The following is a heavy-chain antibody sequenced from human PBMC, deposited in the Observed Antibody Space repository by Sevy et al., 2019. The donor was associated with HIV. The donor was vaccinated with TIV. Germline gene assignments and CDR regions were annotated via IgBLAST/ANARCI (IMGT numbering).Heavy chain of an antibody. CDR3: ARGENDDEFFQY. CDR1: GFIFSNFA. CDR2: TSYDGSHK. J-gene: IGHJ1*01. Sequence: GGSLRLSYTVSGFIFSNFAMLWVRQAPGKGLEWVAVTSYDGSHKYYADSVKGRFTVSRDNSRNILSLEMNSLRRDDTAVYYCARGENDDEFFQYWGQGTLVTVSS. V-gene: IGHV3-30*04. D-gene: IGHD1-26*01.